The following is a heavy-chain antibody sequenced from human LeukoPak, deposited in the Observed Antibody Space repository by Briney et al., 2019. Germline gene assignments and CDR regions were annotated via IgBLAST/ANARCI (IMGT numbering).Heavy chain of an antibody. D-gene: IGHD2-15*01. J-gene: IGHJ4*02. V-gene: IGHV3-23*01. CDR3: AKSAYCSGGSCYSIGYFDY. Sequence: GGSLRLSCAASGFTFSSYLMAWVRQAPGKGLEWVSAISIGGETTYYADSVKGRFTFSRDNSKSTLYLQMNSLRAEDTAVYYCAKSAYCSGGSCYSIGYFDYWGQGTLVTVSS. CDR2: ISIGGETT. CDR1: GFTFSSYL.